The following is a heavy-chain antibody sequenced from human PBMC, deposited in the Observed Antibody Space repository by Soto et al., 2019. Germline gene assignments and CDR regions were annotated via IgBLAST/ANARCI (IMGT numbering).Heavy chain of an antibody. J-gene: IGHJ6*02. D-gene: IGHD2-2*03. Sequence: QVQLQESGPGLVKPSETLSLTCTVSGGSISSYYWSWIRQPPGKGLEWIGYIYYSGSTNYNPSLKSRVTISVDTSKNQFSLKLSSVTAADTAVYYCARAGMDPLDYYYYYGMDVWGQGTTVTVSS. V-gene: IGHV4-59*01. CDR1: GGSISSYY. CDR3: ARAGMDPLDYYYYYGMDV. CDR2: IYYSGST.